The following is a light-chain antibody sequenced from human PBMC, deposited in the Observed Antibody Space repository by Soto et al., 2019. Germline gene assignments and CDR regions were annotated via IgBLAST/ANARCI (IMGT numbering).Light chain of an antibody. J-gene: IGKJ4*01. CDR3: QQRYNWLT. V-gene: IGKV3-11*01. CDR2: GAS. Sequence: IVLTQSPATMSLSPGERATLSCRARQTVSTYLSWYQHKPGQAPRLLIYGASNRATGIPARVSGSGSGTDFTLTISSLEPEDSAVYYCQQRYNWLTFGGGTKVEIK. CDR1: QTVSTY.